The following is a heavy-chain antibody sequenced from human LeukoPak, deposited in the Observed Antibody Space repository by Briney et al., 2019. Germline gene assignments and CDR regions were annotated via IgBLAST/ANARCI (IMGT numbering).Heavy chain of an antibody. J-gene: IGHJ4*02. CDR2: IYHSGST. CDR3: AVPYCSSTSCPGVDY. CDR1: GYSISSGYY. Sequence: SETLSLTCAVSGYSISSGYYWGWIRQPPGKGLEWIGSIYHSGSTYYNPSLKSRVTISLDTSKNQFSLKLSSLTAADTAVYYCAVPYCSSTSCPGVDYWGQGTLVTVSS. V-gene: IGHV4-38-2*01. D-gene: IGHD2-2*01.